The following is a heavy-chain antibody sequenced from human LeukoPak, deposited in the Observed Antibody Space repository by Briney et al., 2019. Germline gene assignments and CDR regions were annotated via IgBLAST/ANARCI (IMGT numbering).Heavy chain of an antibody. CDR3: ARQNDFRLDY. J-gene: IGHJ4*02. D-gene: IGHD3-3*01. CDR1: GYTFSSYW. CDR2: IYPGDSDT. Sequence: GKSLKISCKGSGYTFSSYWIGWVRQMPGKGLEWMGIIYPGDSDTRYSPFLQGQVTLSVDTSIGTAYLQWSSLKASDTAIYYCARQNDFRLDYWGQGTLVTVSS. V-gene: IGHV5-51*01.